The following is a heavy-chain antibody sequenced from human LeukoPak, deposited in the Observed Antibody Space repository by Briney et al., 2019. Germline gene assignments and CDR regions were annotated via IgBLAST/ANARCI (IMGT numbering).Heavy chain of an antibody. D-gene: IGHD6-19*01. Sequence: KASETLSLTCTVSGGSISSSGYYWGWLRQPPGKGLEWIGSIYYSGSTYYNPSLKSRVTFSVDTSKNQFSLKLSSVTAADTAVYYCARLLSSDWYKGAFDIWGQGTMVTVSS. CDR1: GGSISSSGYY. CDR3: ARLLSSDWYKGAFDI. CDR2: IYYSGST. J-gene: IGHJ3*02. V-gene: IGHV4-39*01.